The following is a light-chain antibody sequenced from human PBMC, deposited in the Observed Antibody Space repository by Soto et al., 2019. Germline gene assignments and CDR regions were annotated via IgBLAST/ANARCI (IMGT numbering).Light chain of an antibody. J-gene: IGLJ3*02. CDR3: SSYTSISTRV. Sequence: QSALTQPASVSGSPGQSITISCTGTSGDVGGYNYDSWYQQHPGKAPKLMIYEVNNQPSGVSNRFSGSKSGNTASLTIAGLQAEDDADYYCSSYTSISTRVFGGGTKVTVL. V-gene: IGLV2-14*01. CDR2: EVN. CDR1: SGDVGGYNY.